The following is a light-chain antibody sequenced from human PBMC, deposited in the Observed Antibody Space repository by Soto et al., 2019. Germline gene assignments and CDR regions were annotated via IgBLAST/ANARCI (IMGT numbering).Light chain of an antibody. CDR1: QGIGTW. CDR3: QQATSFPRLT. Sequence: DIPMTQSPSSVSASVGDRVTITCRASQGIGTWLAWYQQKPGKAPKLLIYAASSLQSGVPSRFSGSGYGTDFTLTISSLQPGDFATYYCQQATSFPRLTFGGGTTVDIK. CDR2: AAS. J-gene: IGKJ4*01. V-gene: IGKV1-12*01.